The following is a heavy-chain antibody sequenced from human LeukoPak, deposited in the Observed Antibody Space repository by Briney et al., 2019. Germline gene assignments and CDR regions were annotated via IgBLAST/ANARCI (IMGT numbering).Heavy chain of an antibody. CDR1: GGPISSSSYN. Sequence: SKTLSLTGTVSGGPISSSSYNWGWIRQPPGKGLEWIGSIYYSGSTYYNPSLKSRVTISVDTSKNQFSLKLGSVTAADTAVYYCARHGSIATGAFTHWGQGTLVTVSS. D-gene: IGHD6-13*01. CDR3: ARHGSIATGAFTH. CDR2: IYYSGST. J-gene: IGHJ4*02. V-gene: IGHV4-39*01.